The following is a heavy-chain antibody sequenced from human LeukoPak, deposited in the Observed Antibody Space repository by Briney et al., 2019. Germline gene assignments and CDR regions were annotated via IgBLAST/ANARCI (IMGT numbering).Heavy chain of an antibody. CDR1: GGSISSSTYY. J-gene: IGHJ6*02. CDR3: ARHRGGYYYYYGMDV. Sequence: SETLSLTCNVSGGSISSSTYYWGWIRQPPGKGLEWIGSIYYSGSTYYNPSLKSRVTISVDTSKNQFSLKLSSVTAADTAVYYCARHRGGYYYYYGMDVWGQGTTVTVSS. CDR2: IYYSGST. V-gene: IGHV4-39*01. D-gene: IGHD2-15*01.